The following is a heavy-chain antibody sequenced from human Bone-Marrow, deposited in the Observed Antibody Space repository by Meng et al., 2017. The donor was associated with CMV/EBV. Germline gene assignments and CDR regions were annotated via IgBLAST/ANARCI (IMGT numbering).Heavy chain of an antibody. J-gene: IGHJ4*02. Sequence: ASVKVSCKASGYTFTSYYMHWVRQAPGQGLEWMGIIKPSGGSTSYAQKFQGRVTMTRDTSTSTVYMGLSSLRSEDTAVYYCARELGEPRSSGWYFAGTIAVGGGLDYWGQGTLVTVSS. CDR3: ARELGEPRSSGWYFAGTIAVGGGLDY. D-gene: IGHD6-19*01. V-gene: IGHV1-46*01. CDR2: IKPSGGST. CDR1: GYTFTSYY.